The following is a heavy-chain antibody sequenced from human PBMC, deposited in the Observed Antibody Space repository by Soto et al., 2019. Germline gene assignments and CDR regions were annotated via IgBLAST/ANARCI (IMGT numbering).Heavy chain of an antibody. CDR2: ISYDGSNK. V-gene: IGHV3-30-3*01. J-gene: IGHJ4*02. D-gene: IGHD3-9*01. CDR1: GFTFSSYA. CDR3: ARGPPRYYDILTGYPH. Sequence: PGGSLRLSCAASGFTFSSYAMHWVRQAPGKGLEWVAVISYDGSNKYYADSVKGRFTISRDNSKNTLYLQMNSLRAEDTAVYYCARGPPRYYDILTGYPHWGQGTLVTVSS.